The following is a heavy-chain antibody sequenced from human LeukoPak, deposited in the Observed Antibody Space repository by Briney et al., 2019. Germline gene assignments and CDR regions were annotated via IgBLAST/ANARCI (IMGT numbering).Heavy chain of an antibody. CDR2: ISAYNGNT. V-gene: IGHV1-18*01. Sequence: ASVKVSCKASGYTFTSYGISWVRQAPGQGLEWMGWISAYNGNTNYAQKLQGRVTMTRDTSISTAYMELSRLRSDDTAVYYCARTRKTGYYDILTGYPIWGQGTLVTVSS. J-gene: IGHJ4*02. CDR3: ARTRKTGYYDILTGYPI. D-gene: IGHD3-9*01. CDR1: GYTFTSYG.